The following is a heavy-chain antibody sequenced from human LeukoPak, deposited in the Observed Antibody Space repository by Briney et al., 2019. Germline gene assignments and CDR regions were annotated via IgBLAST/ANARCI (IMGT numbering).Heavy chain of an antibody. CDR1: GYSFTSYW. V-gene: IGHV5-51*01. J-gene: IGHJ4*02. D-gene: IGHD6-13*01. CDR2: IYPGDSDI. CDR3: AKQMGSTWSYYFDF. Sequence: GESLKISCKGSGYSFTSYWIGWVRQMPGKGLEWMGIIYPGDSDIRYSPSFQGHVTFSADKSSTTAYLQWSSLEASDTAIYYCAKQMGSTWSYYFDFWGQGTLVTVSS.